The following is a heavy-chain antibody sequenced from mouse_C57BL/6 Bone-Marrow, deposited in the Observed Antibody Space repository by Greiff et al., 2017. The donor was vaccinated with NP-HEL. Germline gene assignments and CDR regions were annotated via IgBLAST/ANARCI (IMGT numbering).Heavy chain of an antibody. CDR2: IYPRDGST. V-gene: IGHV1-78*01. CDR3: ARKAGYYYCYFDY. Sequence: VQLQESDAELVKPGASVKISCKVSGYTFTDHTIHWMKQRPEQGLEWIGYIYPRDGSTKYNEKFKGKATLTEDKSSSTAYMQLISLTSVDSAVYFCARKAGYYYCYFDYWGQGTTLTVSS. J-gene: IGHJ2*01. CDR1: GYTFTDHT. D-gene: IGHD1-1*01.